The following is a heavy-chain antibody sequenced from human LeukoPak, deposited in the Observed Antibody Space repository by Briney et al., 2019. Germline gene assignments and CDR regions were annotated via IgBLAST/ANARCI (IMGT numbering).Heavy chain of an antibody. Sequence: SETLSLTCTVSGGSISSYYWSWIRQPAGKGLEWIGRIYTSGSTNYNPSLKSRVTMPVDTSKNQFSLKLSSVTAADTAVYYCAREFPRLGRVDYWGQGTLVTVSS. D-gene: IGHD6-19*01. V-gene: IGHV4-4*07. CDR3: AREFPRLGRVDY. J-gene: IGHJ4*02. CDR2: IYTSGST. CDR1: GGSISSYY.